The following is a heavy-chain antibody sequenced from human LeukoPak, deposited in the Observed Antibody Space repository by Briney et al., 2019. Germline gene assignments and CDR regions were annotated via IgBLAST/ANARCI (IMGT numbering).Heavy chain of an antibody. V-gene: IGHV4-61*08. D-gene: IGHD6-13*01. J-gene: IGHJ2*01. CDR1: GGSISSGGYY. CDR3: ARTYGSSGLGYFDL. Sequence: SQTLSLTCTVSGGSISSGGYYWSWIRQPPGKGLEWIGYIYYSGSTNYSPSLKSRLTISVDTSENQFSLKLSSVTAADTAVYYCARTYGSSGLGYFDLWGRGTLVTVSS. CDR2: IYYSGST.